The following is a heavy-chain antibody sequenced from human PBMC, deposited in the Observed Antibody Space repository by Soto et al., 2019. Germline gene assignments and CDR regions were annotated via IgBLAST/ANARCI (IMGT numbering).Heavy chain of an antibody. Sequence: EVQLVDSGGGPVQPGGSLRLSCAASEFTFRSYWMHWVRQSPGKGLVWVSRISGDGSSTNYADTVKGRFTISRDNAKNTVYLQIDSLRAEDTAVYYCARSLPGTYGAFDLWGQGTVVTVSS. CDR1: EFTFRSYW. J-gene: IGHJ3*01. D-gene: IGHD1-7*01. CDR2: ISGDGSST. V-gene: IGHV3-74*01. CDR3: ARSLPGTYGAFDL.